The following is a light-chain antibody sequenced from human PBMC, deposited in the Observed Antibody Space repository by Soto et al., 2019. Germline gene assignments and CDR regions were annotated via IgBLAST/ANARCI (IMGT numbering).Light chain of an antibody. CDR3: MQRIAFPYT. V-gene: IGKV2-40*01. CDR1: QSLLDSDDGNTY. J-gene: IGKJ2*01. CDR2: TLS. Sequence: DIVMTQTPLSLPVTPGEPASISCRSSQSLLDSDDGNTYLDWYLQKPGQSPQLLIYTLSYRATGDPNRFSGSGSGSDCTLKISGVEAEDVGVYCCMQRIAFPYTFGQGTKLEIK.